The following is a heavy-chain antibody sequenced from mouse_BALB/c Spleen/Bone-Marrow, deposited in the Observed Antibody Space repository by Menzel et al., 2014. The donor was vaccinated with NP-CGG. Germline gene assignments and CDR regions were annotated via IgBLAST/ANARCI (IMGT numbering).Heavy chain of an antibody. CDR1: GFAFSSYD. Sequence: EVQVVESGGGLVKPGGSLKLSCAASGFAFSSYDMSWVRQTPEKRLEWVAYISSGGGRTYYPDTVKGRFTISRDNAKNTLYLQMSSLKSEDTAMYYCARPLYYYGSSPFYAMDCWGQGTSVTVSS. V-gene: IGHV5-12-1*01. CDR2: ISSGGGRT. D-gene: IGHD1-1*01. CDR3: ARPLYYYGSSPFYAMDC. J-gene: IGHJ4*01.